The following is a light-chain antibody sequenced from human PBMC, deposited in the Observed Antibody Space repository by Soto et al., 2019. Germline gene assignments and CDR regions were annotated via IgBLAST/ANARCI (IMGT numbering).Light chain of an antibody. J-gene: IGKJ2*01. V-gene: IGKV3-15*01. CDR2: GAS. Sequence: EIVMTQSPATLSVSPGESATPSCRASQRISTNLAWYQQKGGQPPRLLIYGASTRATGITQRFSGSGSGTDFTLTISSLQSEDFAVYYCQQYNNWPPAYTFGQGTRVESK. CDR3: QQYNNWPPAYT. CDR1: QRISTN.